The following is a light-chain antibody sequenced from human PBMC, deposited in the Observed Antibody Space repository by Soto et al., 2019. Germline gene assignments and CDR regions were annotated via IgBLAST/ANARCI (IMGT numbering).Light chain of an antibody. CDR3: QQYGSSLGT. CDR1: QSVTNNY. Sequence: IVLTQSPGTLSLSPGERATLSCRASQSVTNNYLAWYQQKPGQAPRLLIYGASSRATGIPDRFSGSGSGTDFTLTISRLEPEDFAVYYCQQYGSSLGTFGQGTKLEIK. J-gene: IGKJ2*01. V-gene: IGKV3-20*01. CDR2: GAS.